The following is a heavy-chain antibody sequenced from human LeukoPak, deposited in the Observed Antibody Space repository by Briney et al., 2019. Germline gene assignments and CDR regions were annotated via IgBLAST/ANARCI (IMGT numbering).Heavy chain of an antibody. D-gene: IGHD6-19*01. Sequence: PGGSLRLSCAASGFTFSSYSMNWVRQAPGEGLEWVSYISSSGSTIYYADSVKGRFTISRDNAKNSLYLQMNSLRAEDTAVYYCARGVVPGAQWLVSPGAYFDYWGQGTLVTVSS. V-gene: IGHV3-48*04. CDR3: ARGVVPGAQWLVSPGAYFDY. CDR1: GFTFSSYS. J-gene: IGHJ4*02. CDR2: ISSSGSTI.